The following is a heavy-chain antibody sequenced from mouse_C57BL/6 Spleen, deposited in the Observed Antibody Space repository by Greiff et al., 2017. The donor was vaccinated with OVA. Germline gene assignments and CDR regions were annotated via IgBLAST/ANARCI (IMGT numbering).Heavy chain of an antibody. CDR2: ISNGGGST. J-gene: IGHJ1*03. Sequence: EVHLVESGGGLVQPGGSLKLSCAASGFTFSDYYMYWVRQTPEKRLEWVAYISNGGGSTYYPATVKGRFTISRDTAKNTLYLQMSRLKYEDTAMYYCARQDDYRYFDVWGTGTTVTVSS. V-gene: IGHV5-12*01. CDR3: ARQDDYRYFDV. D-gene: IGHD2-3*01. CDR1: GFTFSDYY.